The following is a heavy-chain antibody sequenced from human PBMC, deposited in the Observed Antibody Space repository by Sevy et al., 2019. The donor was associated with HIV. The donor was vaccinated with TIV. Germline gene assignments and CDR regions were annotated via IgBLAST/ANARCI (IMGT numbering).Heavy chain of an antibody. D-gene: IGHD1-7*01. J-gene: IGHJ4*02. CDR2: ISYAGRSK. Sequence: GGSLRLSCAASGFIFSSYGMHWVRQAPGKGLEWVTIISYAGRSKYYADSVKGRFTISRDNSENILYLQMNSLRTDDTAVYDCVKGGVTGELLDYGGQGTLVTVSS. CDR3: VKGGVTGELLDY. CDR1: GFIFSSYG. V-gene: IGHV3-30*18.